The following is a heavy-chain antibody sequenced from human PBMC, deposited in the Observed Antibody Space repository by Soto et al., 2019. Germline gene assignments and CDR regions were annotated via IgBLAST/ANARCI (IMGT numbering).Heavy chain of an antibody. CDR1: GFSFSTYG. J-gene: IGHJ4*02. CDR3: AKWNGYGDY. D-gene: IGHD1-1*01. CDR2: VSGGSGVT. Sequence: EVQLLESGGGLVQPGGALRLSCAVSGFSFSTYGVTWVRQAPGKGLEWVSGVSGGSGVTHYADPVKGRFTITGDNSKNTVYLHMHSMRVEDTAVYYCAKWNGYGDYWGQGPLVNVSS. V-gene: IGHV3-23*01.